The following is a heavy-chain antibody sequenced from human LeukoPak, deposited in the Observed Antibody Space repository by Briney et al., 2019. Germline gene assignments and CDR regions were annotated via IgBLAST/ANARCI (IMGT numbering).Heavy chain of an antibody. CDR3: ARDRGVYDSSGSPQPFYLDC. V-gene: IGHV4-59*02. D-gene: IGHD3-22*01. CDR2: IHHSGNT. CDR1: GDSVSTSH. J-gene: IGHJ4*02. Sequence: SETLSLTCSVSGDSVSTSHWSWIRQPPGKGLEWVGYIHHSGNTNYNPSLKSRVTISVDTSKNQFSLKLISVTAADTAVYYCARDRGVYDSSGSPQPFYLDCWGQGALVTVSS.